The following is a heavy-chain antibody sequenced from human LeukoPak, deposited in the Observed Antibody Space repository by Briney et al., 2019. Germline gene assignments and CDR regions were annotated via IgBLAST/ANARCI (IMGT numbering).Heavy chain of an antibody. J-gene: IGHJ4*02. CDR3: ARDPGYSYGYPSYVLDY. CDR1: GFTVSSNY. Sequence: PGGSLRLSCAASGFTVSSNYMNWVRQAPGKGLEWVANIKQDGSEKYYVDSVKGRFTISRDNAKNSLYLQMNSLRAEDTAVYYCARDPGYSYGYPSYVLDYWGQGTLVTVSS. D-gene: IGHD5-18*01. CDR2: IKQDGSEK. V-gene: IGHV3-7*01.